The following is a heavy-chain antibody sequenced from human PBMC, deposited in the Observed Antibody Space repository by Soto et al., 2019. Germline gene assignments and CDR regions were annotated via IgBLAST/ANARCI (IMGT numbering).Heavy chain of an antibody. CDR2: IGTSSSYI. V-gene: IGHV3-21*01. Sequence: WSLRLSCAASGFTFSSYTMNWVRQAPGRGLEWVSSIGTSSSYIYYADSVKGRFTISRDNAKNSLFLQMNSLRADDTAVYYCARDSVRDYLYYYYGMDVWGQGTTVTVSS. J-gene: IGHJ6*02. D-gene: IGHD4-17*01. CDR1: GFTFSSYT. CDR3: ARDSVRDYLYYYYGMDV.